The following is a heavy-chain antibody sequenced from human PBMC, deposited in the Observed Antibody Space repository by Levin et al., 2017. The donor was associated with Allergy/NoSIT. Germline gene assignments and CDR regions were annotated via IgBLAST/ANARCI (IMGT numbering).Heavy chain of an antibody. CDR3: AKSGVAVVGMYQEAFGY. J-gene: IGHJ4*02. CDR2: ISWNSGSI. Sequence: PGGSLRLSCAASGFSFDDYAMHWVRQAPGKGLEWVSGISWNSGSIGYADSVKGRFTISRDNAKNSLYLQMNSLRAEDTALYFCAKSGVAVVGMYQEAFGYWGQGTLVTVSS. V-gene: IGHV3-9*01. CDR1: GFSFDDYA. D-gene: IGHD6-19*01.